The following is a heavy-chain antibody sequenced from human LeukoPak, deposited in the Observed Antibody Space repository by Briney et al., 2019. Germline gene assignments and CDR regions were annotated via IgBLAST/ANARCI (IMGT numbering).Heavy chain of an antibody. Sequence: GSLRLSCAASGFTFSSSAMSWVRQAPGKGLEWVSGISGSGGSTYYSDPVKGRFTISRDNSKNTLYLQMHALRAEDTALYHCAKVPYGSGSYSTLDYWGQGTLVTVSS. J-gene: IGHJ4*02. CDR2: ISGSGGST. V-gene: IGHV3-23*01. D-gene: IGHD3-10*01. CDR1: GFTFSSSA. CDR3: AKVPYGSGSYSTLDY.